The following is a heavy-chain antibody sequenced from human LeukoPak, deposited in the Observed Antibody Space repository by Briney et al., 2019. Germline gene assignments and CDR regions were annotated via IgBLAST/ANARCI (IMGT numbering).Heavy chain of an antibody. Sequence: SVKVSCKPSGGIFNSYAISWVRQAPGQGLEWMGGIIPIFGTANYAQKFQGRVTITTDESTSTAYMELSSLRSEDTAVYYCARVSASRGYCSSTSCLYFDYWGQGTLVTVSS. J-gene: IGHJ4*02. CDR3: ARVSASRGYCSSTSCLYFDY. D-gene: IGHD2-2*01. CDR2: IIPIFGTA. CDR1: GGIFNSYA. V-gene: IGHV1-69*05.